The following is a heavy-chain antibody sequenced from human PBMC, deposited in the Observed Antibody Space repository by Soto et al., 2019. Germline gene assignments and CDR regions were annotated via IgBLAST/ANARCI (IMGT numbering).Heavy chain of an antibody. CDR2: IIPIFGTA. J-gene: IGHJ6*02. CDR1: GGTFSSYA. Sequence: VASVKVSCKASGGTFSSYAISWVRQAPGQGLEWMGGIIPIFGTANYAQKFQGRVTITADESTSTAYMELSSLRSEDTAVYYCAREIHSYYSYGMDVWCQGTTVTVAS. CDR3: AREIHSYYSYGMDV. V-gene: IGHV1-69*13.